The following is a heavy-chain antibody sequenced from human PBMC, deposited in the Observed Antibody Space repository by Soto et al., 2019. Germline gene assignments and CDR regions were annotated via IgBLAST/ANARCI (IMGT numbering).Heavy chain of an antibody. CDR3: AKVLVVVVSIATHYYYYYMDV. CDR2: IGTGGDIT. Sequence: EVLLLESGGGLVQPGGSLRLSCAASGFTFSNYAMSWVRQAPGKGLEWVSAIGTGGDITYYADSVEGRFTISRDNSQDTLYMKMNSLRAEDTAVYYCAKVLVVVVSIATHYYYYYMDVWGKGTTVTVSS. CDR1: GFTFSNYA. D-gene: IGHD2-15*01. J-gene: IGHJ6*03. V-gene: IGHV3-23*01.